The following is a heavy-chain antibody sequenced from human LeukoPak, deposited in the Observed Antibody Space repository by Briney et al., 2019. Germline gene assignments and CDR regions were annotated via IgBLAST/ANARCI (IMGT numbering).Heavy chain of an antibody. J-gene: IGHJ4*02. CDR2: IYYSGST. D-gene: IGHD5-18*01. V-gene: IGHV4-30-4*01. CDR3: ARGGYSYGHFDY. CDR1: GGSISSGDYY. Sequence: SGTLSLTCTVSGGSISSGDYYWSWIRQPPGKGLEWIGYIYYSGSTYYNPSLKSRVTISVDTSKNQFSLKLSSVTAADTAVYYCARGGYSYGHFDYWGQGTLVTVSS.